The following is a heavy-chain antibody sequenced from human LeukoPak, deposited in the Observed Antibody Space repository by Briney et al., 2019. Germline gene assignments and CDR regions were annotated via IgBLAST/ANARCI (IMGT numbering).Heavy chain of an antibody. CDR1: GFTFSNYW. V-gene: IGHV3-74*01. Sequence: GGSLRLSCAASGFTFSNYWMHWVRQAPGKGLVWVSRLDTDGSDTSYADSVKGRFTISRDNAKNTLYLQMNSLRAGDTAVYYCARRRGFSYETDYWGQGTLVTVSS. CDR3: ARRRGFSYETDY. D-gene: IGHD5-18*01. J-gene: IGHJ4*02. CDR2: LDTDGSDT.